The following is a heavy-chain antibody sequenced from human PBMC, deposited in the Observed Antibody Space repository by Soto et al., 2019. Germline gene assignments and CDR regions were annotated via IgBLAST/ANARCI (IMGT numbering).Heavy chain of an antibody. V-gene: IGHV1-69*13. J-gene: IGHJ6*02. CDR1: GGTFSSYA. Sequence: SVKVSCKASGGTFSSYAISWVRQAPGQGLEWMGGIIPIFGTANYAQKFQGRVTITADESTSTAYMELSSLRSEDTAVYYCARDFWGAPPYYYGMDVWGQGTTVTVS. CDR3: ARDFWGAPPYYYGMDV. CDR2: IIPIFGTA. D-gene: IGHD3-3*01.